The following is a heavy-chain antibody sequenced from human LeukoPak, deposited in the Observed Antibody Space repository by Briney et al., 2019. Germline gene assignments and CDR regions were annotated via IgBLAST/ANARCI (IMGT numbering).Heavy chain of an antibody. CDR2: INHSGST. V-gene: IGHV4-34*01. J-gene: IGHJ4*02. CDR3: ARRGYDYVWGSYRYPPFDY. Sequence: SETLSLTCAVYGGSFSGYYWSWIRQPPGKGLEWIGEINHSGSTNYNPSLKSRVTISVDTSKNQFSLKLSSVTAADTAVYYCARRGYDYVWGSYRYPPFDYWGQGTLVTVSS. D-gene: IGHD3-16*02. CDR1: GGSFSGYY.